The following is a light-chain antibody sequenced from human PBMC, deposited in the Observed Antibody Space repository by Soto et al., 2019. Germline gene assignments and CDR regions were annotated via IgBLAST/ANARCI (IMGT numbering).Light chain of an antibody. CDR1: QSVSSSH. J-gene: IGKJ1*01. CDR3: LQYNNWLRT. CDR2: GAS. V-gene: IGKV3-15*01. Sequence: EIVLTQSPGTLSLSPGERATLSCRASQSVSSSHLAWYQQNPGQAPRLLIYGASTRATGIPGRFSGSGSGTEFTLTISSLQSEDFAVYYCLQYNNWLRTFGQGTKVDIK.